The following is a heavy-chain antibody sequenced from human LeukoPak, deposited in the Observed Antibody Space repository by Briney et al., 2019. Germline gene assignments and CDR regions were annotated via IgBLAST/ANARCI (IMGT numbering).Heavy chain of an antibody. CDR2: FDPEDGET. V-gene: IGHV1-24*01. D-gene: IGHD1-26*01. CDR3: ARVSLVGANPVDY. Sequence: ASVKVSCKVSGYTLTELSMHWVRQAPGKGLEWMGGFDPEDGETFYAQKLQGRVTMTTDTSTSTAYMELRSLRSDDTAVYYCARVSLVGANPVDYWGQGTLVTVSS. CDR1: GYTLTELS. J-gene: IGHJ4*02.